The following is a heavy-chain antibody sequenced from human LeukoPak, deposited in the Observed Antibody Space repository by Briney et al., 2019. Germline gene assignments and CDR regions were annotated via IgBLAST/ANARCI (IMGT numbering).Heavy chain of an antibody. D-gene: IGHD2-8*01. Sequence: PGGSLRLSCAASGIIFRNYGMLWVRQAPGKGLEWVALIYYDGSNSYYADSVKGRFTVSRDNSKDTVYLQMNSLRGEDTAVYYCAKELMGFDYWGQGSLVTVSS. V-gene: IGHV3-33*06. CDR2: IYYDGSNS. CDR1: GIIFRNYG. J-gene: IGHJ4*02. CDR3: AKELMGFDY.